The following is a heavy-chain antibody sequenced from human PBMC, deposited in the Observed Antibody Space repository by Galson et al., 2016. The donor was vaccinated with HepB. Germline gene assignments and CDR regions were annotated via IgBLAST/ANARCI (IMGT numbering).Heavy chain of an antibody. CDR2: IYWDDDK. CDR3: AHRLAYSPEGLPFDP. Sequence: PALVTPTQTLTLTCTFSGFSLTTRGEGVAWIRQPPGKALEWLALIYWDDDKRYSTSLRSRLTIAKDTSKNQVVLTMTNMDPVDTATYYCAHRLAYSPEGLPFDPWGQGTLVTVSS. CDR1: GFSLTTRGEG. J-gene: IGHJ5*02. D-gene: IGHD1-26*01. V-gene: IGHV2-5*02.